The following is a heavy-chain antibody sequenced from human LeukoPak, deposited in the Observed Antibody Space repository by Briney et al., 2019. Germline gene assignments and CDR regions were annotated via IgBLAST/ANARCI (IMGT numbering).Heavy chain of an antibody. D-gene: IGHD3-16*02. V-gene: IGHV3-21*01. CDR3: AKSNWSSRFYYGMDV. CDR2: INSSSGSI. CDR1: VFTFSSYS. J-gene: IGHJ6*02. Sequence: PGGALRLSCAASVFTFSSYSMNWVRQAPGKGREWVSSINSSSGSINYADAVNSRFTITRDKPKNSLYLQMNSLRADGTAVYYCAKSNWSSRFYYGMDVWGQGTTATVSS.